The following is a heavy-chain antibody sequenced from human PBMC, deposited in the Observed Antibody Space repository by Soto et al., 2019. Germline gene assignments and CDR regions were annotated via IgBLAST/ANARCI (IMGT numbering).Heavy chain of an antibody. V-gene: IGHV3-48*02. CDR2: ISTTSFTI. CDR3: ARDRCFDGSCYSASDS. J-gene: IGHJ5*01. Sequence: PGGSLRLCCAASGFSFSTYDMDWVRQAPGKAPEWIAHISTTSFTIYYADSVKGRFTISRDNARNSLYLEMKSLRDEDTAVYYCARDRCFDGSCYSASDSWGQGTLVTVSS. CDR1: GFSFSTYD. D-gene: IGHD2-15*01.